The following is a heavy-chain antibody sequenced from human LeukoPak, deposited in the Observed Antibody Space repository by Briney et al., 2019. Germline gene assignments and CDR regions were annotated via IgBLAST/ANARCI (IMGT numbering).Heavy chain of an antibody. CDR3: AKNSCSSTSCYFLDY. J-gene: IGHJ4*02. D-gene: IGHD2-2*01. V-gene: IGHV3-30*02. CDR2: IRYDGSNK. Sequence: GGSLRLSCAASGFTFSDYYMSWIRQAPGKGLEWVAFIRYDGSNKYYADSVKGRFTISRDNSKNTLYLQMNSLRAEDTAVYYCAKNSCSSTSCYFLDYWGQGTLVTVSS. CDR1: GFTFSDYY.